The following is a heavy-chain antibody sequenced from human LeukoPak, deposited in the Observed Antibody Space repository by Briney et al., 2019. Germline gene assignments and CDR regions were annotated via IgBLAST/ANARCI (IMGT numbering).Heavy chain of an antibody. Sequence: PGGSLRLSCAASGFTFSSYSMNWVRQAPGKGLEWVSSISSSSSYIYYADSVKGRFTISRDNAKNSLYLQMNSLRAEDTAVYYCARDLEGVTTVSENDYWGQGTLVTVSS. CDR3: ARDLEGVTTVSENDY. CDR1: GFTFSSYS. CDR2: ISSSSSYI. J-gene: IGHJ4*02. V-gene: IGHV3-21*01. D-gene: IGHD4-17*01.